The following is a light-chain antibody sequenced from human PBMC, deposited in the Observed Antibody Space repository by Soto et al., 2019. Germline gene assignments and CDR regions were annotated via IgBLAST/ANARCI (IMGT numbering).Light chain of an antibody. V-gene: IGLV1-47*01. CDR3: AKWDDSLRVYV. Sequence: QSVLPQPPSASGTPGQRVTISCSTTNSRSGSNYVYWYQQLPGAAPKLLIYRNDQRPSGVPDRFSASKSGTSASLAISGLRSEDEADYFCAKWDDSLRVYVFGSGTQLTVL. CDR1: NSRSGSNY. CDR2: RND. J-gene: IGLJ7*01.